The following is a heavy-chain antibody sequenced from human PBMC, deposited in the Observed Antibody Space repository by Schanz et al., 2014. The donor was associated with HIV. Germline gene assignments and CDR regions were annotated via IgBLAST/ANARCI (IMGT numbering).Heavy chain of an antibody. J-gene: IGHJ3*02. CDR1: GFTVSSSH. CDR3: ARLGLAAYAFDI. CDR2: IHSGGST. Sequence: EVQLVESGGDLVQPGGSLRLSCAASGFTVSSSHMSWVRQAPGKGLEWVSIIHSGGSTYYADSVKGRFTISRDSSKNTLFLQMNSLRAGDTAVYYCARLGLAAYAFDIWGQGTMVTVSS. V-gene: IGHV3-66*01. D-gene: IGHD1-26*01.